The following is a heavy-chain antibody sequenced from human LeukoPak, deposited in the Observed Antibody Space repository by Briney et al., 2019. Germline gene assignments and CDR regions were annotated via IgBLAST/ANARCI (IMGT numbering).Heavy chain of an antibody. CDR1: GVSISSGGYY. D-gene: IGHD3-9*01. CDR3: ARAALGGRYFDWFLFGYFDY. J-gene: IGHJ4*02. Sequence: SQTLSLTCTVSGVSISSGGYYWSWIRQHPGKGLEWIGYIYYSGSTYYNPSLKSRVTISVDTSKNQFSLKLSSVTAADTAVYYCARAALGGRYFDWFLFGYFDYWGQGTLVTVSS. V-gene: IGHV4-31*03. CDR2: IYYSGST.